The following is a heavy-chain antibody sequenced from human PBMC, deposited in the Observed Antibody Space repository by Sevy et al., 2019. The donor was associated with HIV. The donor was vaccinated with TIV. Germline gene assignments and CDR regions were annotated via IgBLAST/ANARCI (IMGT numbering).Heavy chain of an antibody. CDR2: VFYSGVT. J-gene: IGHJ4*02. CDR1: GDSTSNSIYY. D-gene: IGHD3-3*01. CDR3: ARLNIRFDTPFPFVPTFDA. V-gene: IGHV4-39*01. Sequence: SETLSLTCTVSGDSTSNSIYYWGWIRQPPGKGLEWIASVFYSGVTYYNPSLMNRITISEDTSRNQFSLKLTSVTAADTAVYYCARLNIRFDTPFPFVPTFDAWGQGALVTVSS.